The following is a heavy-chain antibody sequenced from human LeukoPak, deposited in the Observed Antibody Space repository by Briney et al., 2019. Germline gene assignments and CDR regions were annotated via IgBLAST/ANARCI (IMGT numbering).Heavy chain of an antibody. Sequence: GGSLRLSCAASGFTFSNYGMNWVRQAPGKGLEWVSYIGSSSSPIYYADSVKGRFTISRDNAKNSLYLQMNSLRDEDTAVYNCARAMRSGYDYWGQGTLVTVSS. CDR2: IGSSSSPI. D-gene: IGHD5-12*01. V-gene: IGHV3-48*02. CDR3: ARAMRSGYDY. CDR1: GFTFSNYG. J-gene: IGHJ4*02.